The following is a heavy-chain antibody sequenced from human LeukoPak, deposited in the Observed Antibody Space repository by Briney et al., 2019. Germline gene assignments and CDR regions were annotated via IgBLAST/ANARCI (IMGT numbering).Heavy chain of an antibody. D-gene: IGHD6-6*01. V-gene: IGHV3-48*03. CDR2: ISSSGSPI. Sequence: GRSLRLSCAASGVTFSSDEMNGVRQAPGKGLEWVSYISSSGSPIYYADSVKGRFTISRDNAKNSLYLPMNSLRAEDTAVYYCERVRSSGWFDPWGQGTLVTVSS. J-gene: IGHJ5*02. CDR3: ERVRSSGWFDP. CDR1: GVTFSSDE.